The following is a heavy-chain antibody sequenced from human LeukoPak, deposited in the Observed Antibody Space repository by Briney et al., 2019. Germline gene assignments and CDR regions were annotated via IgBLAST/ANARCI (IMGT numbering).Heavy chain of an antibody. J-gene: IGHJ5*02. CDR2: IIPILGIA. CDR1: GGTFSSYA. D-gene: IGHD4-17*01. CDR3: ARDYGDHTYFPDLNWFDP. Sequence: GASVKVSCKASGGTFSSYAISWVRQAPGQGLEWMGRIIPILGIANYAQKFQGRVTITADKSTSTAYMELSSLRSEDTAVYYCARDYGDHTYFPDLNWFDPWGQGTLVTVSS. V-gene: IGHV1-69*04.